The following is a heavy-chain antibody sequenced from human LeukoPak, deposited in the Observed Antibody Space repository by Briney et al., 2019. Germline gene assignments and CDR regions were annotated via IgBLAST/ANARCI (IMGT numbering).Heavy chain of an antibody. V-gene: IGHV1-18*01. CDR2: ISAYNGNT. CDR3: ARLGIAAAVLLDP. J-gene: IGHJ5*02. D-gene: IGHD6-13*01. Sequence: GASVKVSCKASGYTFTSYGISWVRQAAGQGLEWMGWISAYNGNTNYAQKLQGRVTMTTDTSTSTADMELRSVRSDDTAVYYCARLGIAAAVLLDPWGQGTLVTVSS. CDR1: GYTFTSYG.